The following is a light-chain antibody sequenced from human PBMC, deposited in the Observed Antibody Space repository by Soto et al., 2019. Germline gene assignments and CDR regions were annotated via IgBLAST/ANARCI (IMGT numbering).Light chain of an antibody. CDR3: QQYSNWPFT. J-gene: IGKJ2*01. Sequence: EIVMTQSPATLSVSPGERATLSCRASQGISSNLAWYQQKPGQAPRLLIYGASTRATGIPARVSGSGSGTEFSLTISSLQSEDCAVYFCQQYSNWPFTFGQGTNLEIK. CDR2: GAS. V-gene: IGKV3-15*01. CDR1: QGISSN.